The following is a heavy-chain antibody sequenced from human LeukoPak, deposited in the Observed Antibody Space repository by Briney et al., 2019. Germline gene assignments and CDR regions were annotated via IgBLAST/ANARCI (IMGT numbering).Heavy chain of an antibody. Sequence: GASVKVSCKASGYTFTAYYMHWVRQAPGQGLEWMGWINPNNGGTNYAQKFQGRVTMARDTSISTAYMELSRLRSDDTAVYYCARRVTGYSYGSGHYYYYMDVWGKGTTVTVSS. D-gene: IGHD5-18*01. CDR1: GYTFTAYY. CDR3: ARRVTGYSYGSGHYYYYMDV. V-gene: IGHV1-2*02. CDR2: INPNNGGT. J-gene: IGHJ6*03.